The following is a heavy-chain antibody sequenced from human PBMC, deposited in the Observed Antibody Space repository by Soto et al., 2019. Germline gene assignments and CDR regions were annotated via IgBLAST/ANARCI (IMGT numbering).Heavy chain of an antibody. J-gene: IGHJ4*02. D-gene: IGHD3-22*01. CDR1: GASISGGDYY. CDR3: ARATYDSSTDYLDY. CDR2: IYYTGNT. Sequence: QVQLQESGPGLVKPSQTLSLTCTVSGASISGGDYYWTWIRQPPGTGLEWIGSIYYTGNTYSNPSLERRLSISVDPSNNQFALRLTSVTAPDAAIYYCARATYDSSTDYLDYWGQGTLVTVSS. V-gene: IGHV4-30-4*01.